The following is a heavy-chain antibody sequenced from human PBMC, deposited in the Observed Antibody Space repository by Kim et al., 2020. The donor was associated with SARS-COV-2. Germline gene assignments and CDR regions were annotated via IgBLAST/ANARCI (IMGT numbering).Heavy chain of an antibody. J-gene: IGHJ4*02. Sequence: YAYSVKGRFTISRDNSKNTLYLQMNSLRAEDTAVYYCAKDGGSGYSPPDYWGQGTLVTVSS. D-gene: IGHD3-22*01. V-gene: IGHV3-30*02. CDR3: AKDGGSGYSPPDY.